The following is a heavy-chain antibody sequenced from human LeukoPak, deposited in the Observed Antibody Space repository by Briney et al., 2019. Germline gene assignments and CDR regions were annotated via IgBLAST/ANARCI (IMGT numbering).Heavy chain of an antibody. V-gene: IGHV3-23*01. J-gene: IGHJ6*03. CDR3: AREESIAARPPRYYYYYYMDV. CDR1: GFTFGSHA. CDR2: IFGSGGSP. Sequence: PGGSLRLSCEASGFTFGSHAMYWVRQAPGKGLEWVAGIFGSGGSPHYADPVKGRFTISRDNSKNTLYLQMNSLRAEDTAVYYCAREESIAARPPRYYYYYYMDVWGKGTTVTVSS. D-gene: IGHD6-6*01.